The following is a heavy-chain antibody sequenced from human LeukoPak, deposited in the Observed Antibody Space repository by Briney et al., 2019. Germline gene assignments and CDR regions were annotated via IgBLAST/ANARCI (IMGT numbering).Heavy chain of an antibody. J-gene: IGHJ6*02. CDR3: AREGRGITIFGVARGGMDV. D-gene: IGHD3-3*01. V-gene: IGHV3-30*03. Sequence: PGGSLRLSCAASGFTFSSYGMHWVRQAPGKGLEWVAVISYDGSNKYYADSVKGRFTISRDNSKNTLYLQMNSLRAEDTAVYYCAREGRGITIFGVARGGMDVWGQGTTVTVSS. CDR1: GFTFSSYG. CDR2: ISYDGSNK.